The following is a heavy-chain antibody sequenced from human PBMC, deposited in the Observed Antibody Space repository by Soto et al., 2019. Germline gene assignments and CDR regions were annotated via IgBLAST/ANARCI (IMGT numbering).Heavy chain of an antibody. D-gene: IGHD3-22*01. Sequence: SETLSLTCAVSGGSISSSNWWSWVRQPPGKGLGWIGEIYHSGSTNYNPSLKSRVTISVDKSKNQFSLKLSSVTAADTAVYSCARLGYDSSGYYYCGSLNWFDPWGQGTLVTVSS. CDR2: IYHSGST. V-gene: IGHV4-4*02. CDR3: ARLGYDSSGYYYCGSLNWFDP. CDR1: GGSISSSNW. J-gene: IGHJ5*02.